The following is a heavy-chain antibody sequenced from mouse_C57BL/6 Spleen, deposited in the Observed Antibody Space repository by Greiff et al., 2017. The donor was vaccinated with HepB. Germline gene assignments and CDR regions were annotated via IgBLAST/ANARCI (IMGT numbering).Heavy chain of an antibody. Sequence: QVQLQQPGAELVKPGASVKMSCKASGYTFTSYWITWVKQRPGQGLEWIGDIYPGSGSTNYNEKFKSKATLTVDTSSSTAYMQLSSLTSEDSAVYYCARSGDGYYLLDYWGQGTTLTVSS. J-gene: IGHJ2*01. CDR1: GYTFTSYW. CDR3: ARSGDGYYLLDY. D-gene: IGHD2-3*01. CDR2: IYPGSGST. V-gene: IGHV1-55*01.